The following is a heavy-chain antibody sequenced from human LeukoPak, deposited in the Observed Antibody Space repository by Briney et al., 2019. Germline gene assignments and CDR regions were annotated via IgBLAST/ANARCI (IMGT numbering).Heavy chain of an antibody. Sequence: GGSLRLSCAAPGFTFSSYALTWVRQAPDKGLEWVSAITGSATSTFYADSVKGRFIISRDNFGNTLYLQMNSLRAEDTAVYYCAKDHRDSGNYYYYYGLDVWGQGTMVTVSS. CDR2: ITGSATST. V-gene: IGHV3-23*01. D-gene: IGHD1-26*01. CDR3: AKDHRDSGNYYYYYGLDV. CDR1: GFTFSSYA. J-gene: IGHJ6*02.